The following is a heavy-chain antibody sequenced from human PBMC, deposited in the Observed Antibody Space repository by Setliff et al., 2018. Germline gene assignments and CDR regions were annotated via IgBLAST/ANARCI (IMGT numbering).Heavy chain of an antibody. CDR2: INYSGIT. Sequence: PSETLSLTCSVSGDSISSSSYYWGWIRQPPGKGLEWIGSINYSGITYYSPSHKSRVIVSVDTSKNQFSLKLSSVTAADTAVYYCAKQRTITFSNDAFDVWGQGTMVTVSS. D-gene: IGHD4-4*01. CDR1: GDSISSSSYY. J-gene: IGHJ3*01. V-gene: IGHV4-39*01. CDR3: AKQRTITFSNDAFDV.